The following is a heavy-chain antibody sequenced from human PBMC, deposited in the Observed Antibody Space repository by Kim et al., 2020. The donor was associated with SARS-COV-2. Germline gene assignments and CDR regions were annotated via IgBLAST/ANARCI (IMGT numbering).Heavy chain of an antibody. CDR3: ASDTAMADGWFDP. J-gene: IGHJ5*02. V-gene: IGHV1-69*01. D-gene: IGHD5-18*01. Sequence: YAQKFQGRATITADESTSTAYLELSSLRSEDTAVYYCASDTAMADGWFDPWGQGTLVTVSS.